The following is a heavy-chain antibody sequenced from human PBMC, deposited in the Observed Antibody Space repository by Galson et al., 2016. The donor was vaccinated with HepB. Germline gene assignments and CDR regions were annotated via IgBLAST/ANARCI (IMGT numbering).Heavy chain of an antibody. CDR1: GGSINSNNW. CDR2: IYQSGTT. V-gene: IGHV4-4*02. CDR3: SGGELARGFDP. Sequence: SETLSLTYAVSGGSINSNNWWNWVRQPPGKGLEWIGEIYQSGTTHYNSSLKSRVTISIGNSKNRFSLRMTSVTAADTAVYYCSGGELARGFDPWGQGSLVTVSS. D-gene: IGHD5-24*01. J-gene: IGHJ5*02.